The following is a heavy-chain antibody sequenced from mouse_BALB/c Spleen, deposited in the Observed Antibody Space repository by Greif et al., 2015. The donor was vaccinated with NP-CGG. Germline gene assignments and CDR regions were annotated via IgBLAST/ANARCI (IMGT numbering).Heavy chain of an antibody. Sequence: EVHLVESGGGLVQPGGSLRLSCATSGFTFTDYYMSWVRQPPGKALEWLGFIRNKANGYTTEYSASVKGRFTISRDNSQSILYLQMNTLRAEDSATYYCARDGRVFDYWGQGTTLTVSS. CDR2: IRNKANGYTT. V-gene: IGHV7-3*02. J-gene: IGHJ2*01. CDR1: GFTFTDYY. CDR3: ARDGRVFDY.